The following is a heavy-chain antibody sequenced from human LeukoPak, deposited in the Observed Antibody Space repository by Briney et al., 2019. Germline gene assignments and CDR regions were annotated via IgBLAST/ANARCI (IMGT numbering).Heavy chain of an antibody. D-gene: IGHD6-19*01. CDR2: IIPIFGTA. V-gene: IGHV1-69*06. CDR1: GGTFSSYA. Sequence: SVKVSCKASGGTFSSYAISWVRQAPGLGLEWMGGIIPIFGTANYAQKFQGRVTITADKSTSTAYMELSSLRSEDTAVYYCASSNGYSSGWYLPITDYWGQGTLVTVSS. CDR3: ASSNGYSSGWYLPITDY. J-gene: IGHJ4*02.